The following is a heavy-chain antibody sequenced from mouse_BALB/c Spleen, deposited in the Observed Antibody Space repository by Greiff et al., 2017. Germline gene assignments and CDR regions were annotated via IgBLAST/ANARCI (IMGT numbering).Heavy chain of an antibody. CDR1: GYTFTDYY. CDR2: IYPGSGNT. V-gene: IGHV1-77*01. Sequence: VQLQQSGAELARPGASVKLSCKASGYTFTDYYINWVKQRTGQGLEWIGEIYPGSGNTYYNEKFKGKATLTADKSSSTAYMQLSSLTSEDSAVYFCARSITTVPFAYWGQGTLVTVSA. D-gene: IGHD1-1*01. CDR3: ARSITTVPFAY. J-gene: IGHJ3*01.